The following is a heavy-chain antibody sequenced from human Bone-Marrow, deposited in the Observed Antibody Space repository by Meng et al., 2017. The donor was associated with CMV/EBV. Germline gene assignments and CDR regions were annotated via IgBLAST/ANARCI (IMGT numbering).Heavy chain of an antibody. V-gene: IGHV1-2*02. CDR2: INPHSGGT. D-gene: IGHD4-17*01. CDR1: GYTFINFG. CDR3: ANRSPPTT. J-gene: IGHJ4*02. Sequence: ASVKVSYKASGYTFINFGFSWVRQAPGQGLEWMGWINPHSGGTNYAQKFQGRVTMTRDTSITTAYMELSRLRSDDTAVYYCANRSPPTTWGQGTLVTVSS.